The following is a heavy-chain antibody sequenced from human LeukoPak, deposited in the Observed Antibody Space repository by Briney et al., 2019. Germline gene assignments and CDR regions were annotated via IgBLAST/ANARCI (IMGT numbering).Heavy chain of an antibody. J-gene: IGHJ5*02. Sequence: ASVKVSCEASGYTLTAHYMHWVRQAPGQGLEWMGRINPNSGDTNYAQKFQGRVTMTRDTSISTAYMDLSRLTSDDTAVYYCARPYGSGSFDNWFDPWGQGTLVIVSS. CDR1: GYTLTAHY. D-gene: IGHD3-10*01. CDR3: ARPYGSGSFDNWFDP. V-gene: IGHV1-2*06. CDR2: INPNSGDT.